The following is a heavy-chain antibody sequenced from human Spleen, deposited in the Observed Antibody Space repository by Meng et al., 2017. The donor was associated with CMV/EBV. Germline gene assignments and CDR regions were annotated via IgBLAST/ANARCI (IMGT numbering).Heavy chain of an antibody. CDR3: ARQWELPPAEGLDY. D-gene: IGHD1-26*01. J-gene: IGHJ4*02. CDR1: GFTFTNYA. CDR2: ISGSNGGGST. V-gene: IGHV3-23*01. Sequence: GESLKISCAVSGFTFTNYAMSWVRQAPGKGLEWVSGISGSNGGGSTYYADSVKGRFTISRDNSKNTLYLQMNSLRAEDTAVYYCARQWELPPAEGLDYWGQGTLGTVSS.